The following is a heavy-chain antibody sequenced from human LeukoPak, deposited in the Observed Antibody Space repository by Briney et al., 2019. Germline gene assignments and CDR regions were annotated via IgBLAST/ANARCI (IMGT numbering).Heavy chain of an antibody. D-gene: IGHD3-10*01. J-gene: IGHJ5*02. CDR3: ARALGYFGSGGEA. CDR2: IYPSGST. Sequence: SETLSLTCTVSGGSISSYFWNWTRQPAGKGLEWIGRIYPSGSTNYNPSLKSRVTMSVDTSKNQFSLKLSSVTAADTAMYYCARALGYFGSGGEAWGQGTLVTVSS. V-gene: IGHV4-4*07. CDR1: GGSISSYF.